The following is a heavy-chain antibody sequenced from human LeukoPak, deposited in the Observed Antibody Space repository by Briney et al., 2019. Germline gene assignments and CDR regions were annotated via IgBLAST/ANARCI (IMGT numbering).Heavy chain of an antibody. CDR1: GFTVSSYY. J-gene: IGHJ4*02. V-gene: IGHV3-53*01. CDR3: ASLAVAVRGVGY. D-gene: IGHD6-19*01. Sequence: GGSLRLSCAASGFTVSSYYMSWVRQAPGKGLEWVSVIYSGGSTYYADSVKGRFTISRDNSKNTLYLQMNSLRAEDTAVYYCASLAVAVRGVGYWGQGTLVTVSS. CDR2: IYSGGST.